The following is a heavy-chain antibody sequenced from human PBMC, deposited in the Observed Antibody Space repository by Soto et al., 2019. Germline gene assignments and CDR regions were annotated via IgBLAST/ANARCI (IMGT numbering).Heavy chain of an antibody. CDR1: GGTFRSYT. CDR2: IIPILGIA. J-gene: IGHJ4*02. CDR3: ARGPPSYYDSSGYYKYFDY. Sequence: GASVQDSCKASGGTFRSYTISWVRQAHGQGLEWMGRIIPILGIANYAQKLQGRVTMTTDTSTSTAYMELRSLRSDDTAVYYCARGPPSYYDSSGYYKYFDYWGQGTLVTVSS. V-gene: IGHV1-69*02. D-gene: IGHD3-22*01.